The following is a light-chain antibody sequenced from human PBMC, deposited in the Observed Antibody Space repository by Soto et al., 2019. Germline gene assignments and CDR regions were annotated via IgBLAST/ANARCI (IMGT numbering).Light chain of an antibody. Sequence: IVLTQSPGTLSLSPGERATLSCRASQSVSSSYLAWYQQKPGQPPRLLIYGASSRATGIPDRFSGSGSGTDFTLTISRLEPEDFAVYYCQQRSSWPLFGGGTKVDI. J-gene: IGKJ4*01. CDR2: GAS. CDR3: QQRSSWPL. CDR1: QSVSSSY. V-gene: IGKV3D-20*02.